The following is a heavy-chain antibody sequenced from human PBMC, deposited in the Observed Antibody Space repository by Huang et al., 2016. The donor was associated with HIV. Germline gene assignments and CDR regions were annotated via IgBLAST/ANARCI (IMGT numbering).Heavy chain of an antibody. CDR1: GFKFSHYW. CDR3: ARAGGFEI. J-gene: IGHJ3*02. D-gene: IGHD2-15*01. CDR2: IKMDGRTT. Sequence: EEHLVESGGGLVQPGGSLSLSCDASGFKFSHYWMQWVRQAPGKGLGWVSRIKMDGRTTDYADSVKGRFTISRDNAKNTLYRQMSSLTAEDTAIYYCARAGGFEIWGQGTVVTVSS. V-gene: IGHV3-74*01.